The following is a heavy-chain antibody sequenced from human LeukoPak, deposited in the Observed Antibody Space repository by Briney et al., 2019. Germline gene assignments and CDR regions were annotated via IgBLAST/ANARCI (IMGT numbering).Heavy chain of an antibody. CDR2: IQYNGTNK. J-gene: IGHJ3*02. V-gene: IGHV3-30*02. CDR1: GFIFSNYG. CDR3: ARDSGYYGSGSPLGPDAFDI. Sequence: GGSLRLSCAASGFIFSNYGMHWVRQAPGKGLEWVAFIQYNGTNKDYADSVKGRFTISRDNAKNSLYLQMNSLRAEDTAVYYCARDSGYYGSGSPLGPDAFDIWGQGTMVTVSS. D-gene: IGHD3-10*01.